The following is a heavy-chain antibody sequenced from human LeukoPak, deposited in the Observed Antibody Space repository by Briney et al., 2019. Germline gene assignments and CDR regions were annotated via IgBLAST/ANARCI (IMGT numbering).Heavy chain of an antibody. CDR1: GFTFSTYA. Sequence: GGSLRLSCAASGFTFSTYAMTWVRQAPGKGLEWVSGISGSGGGTFYADSVKGRFTISRDNSKNTLYLQMNSLRAEDTAVYYCAKTPRGEFSSSWYFDSWGQGTLVTVSS. J-gene: IGHJ4*02. V-gene: IGHV3-23*01. CDR3: AKTPRGEFSSSWYFDS. D-gene: IGHD6-13*01. CDR2: ISGSGGGT.